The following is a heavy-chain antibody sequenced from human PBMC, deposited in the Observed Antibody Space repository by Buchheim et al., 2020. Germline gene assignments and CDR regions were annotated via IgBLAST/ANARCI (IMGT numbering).Heavy chain of an antibody. CDR3: AKDDTSDFWSGYFPLRMDV. CDR1: GFTFSSYA. V-gene: IGHV3-23*01. CDR2: ISGSGGST. D-gene: IGHD3-3*01. J-gene: IGHJ6*02. Sequence: EVQLLESGGGLVQPGGSLRLSCAASGFTFSSYAMSWVRQAPGKGLEWVSAISGSGGSTYYADSVKGRFTISRDNSKNTLYLQMNSLRAEDTAVYYCAKDDTSDFWSGYFPLRMDVWGQGTT.